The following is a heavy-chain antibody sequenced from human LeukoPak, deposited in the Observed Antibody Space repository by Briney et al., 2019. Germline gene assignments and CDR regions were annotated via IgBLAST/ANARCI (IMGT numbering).Heavy chain of an antibody. V-gene: IGHV3-9*01. CDR1: GFTFDDYA. CDR2: ISWNSGSI. CDR3: AKDTNPYYYDSSGYFAY. D-gene: IGHD3-22*01. Sequence: PGRSLRLSCAASGFTFDDYAMHWVRQAPGKGLEWVSGISWNSGSIGYADSVKGRFTISRDNAKNSLYLQMNGLRAEDTALYYCAKDTNPYYYDSSGYFAYWGQGTLVTVSS. J-gene: IGHJ4*02.